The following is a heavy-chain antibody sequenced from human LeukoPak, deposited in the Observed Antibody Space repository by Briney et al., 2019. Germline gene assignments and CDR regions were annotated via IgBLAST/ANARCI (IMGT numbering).Heavy chain of an antibody. CDR3: ARCSRRWFGEWFEN. Sequence: SETLSLTCTVSGGSISSYYWSWIRQPPGKGLEWIGYIYYSGSTNYNPSLKSRVTISVDTSKNQSSLKLSSVTAADTAVYYCARCSRRWFGEWFENWGQGTLVTVSS. CDR1: GGSISSYY. V-gene: IGHV4-59*08. CDR2: IYYSGST. J-gene: IGHJ4*02. D-gene: IGHD3-10*01.